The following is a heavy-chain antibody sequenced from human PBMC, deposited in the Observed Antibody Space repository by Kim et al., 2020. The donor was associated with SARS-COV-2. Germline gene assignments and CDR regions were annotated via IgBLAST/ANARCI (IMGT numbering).Heavy chain of an antibody. Sequence: ASVKVSCKASGYTFTNYYVHWVRQAPGQGLEWMGIINPSGGSTTYAQKFQGRVIMTRDTSTSTVYMELSSLRSEDTAVYYSAGRALSSGNWFDPWSQGTLVTVSS. D-gene: IGHD6-19*01. CDR1: GYTFTNYY. CDR3: AGRALSSGNWFDP. V-gene: IGHV1-46*01. CDR2: INPSGGST. J-gene: IGHJ5*02.